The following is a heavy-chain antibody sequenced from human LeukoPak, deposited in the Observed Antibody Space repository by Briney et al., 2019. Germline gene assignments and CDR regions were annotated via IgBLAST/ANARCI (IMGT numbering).Heavy chain of an antibody. CDR1: GYTFSSLY. CDR3: AKVGLGNPDSSSWAFDY. V-gene: IGHV1-2*02. Sequence: ASVKVSCTTSGYTFSSLYMHWVRQAPGQGLEWVGWINPQRGGTKYAQKFQGRVTMTTDTSTNTVYMELSSLKSDDTAVYYCAKVGLGNPDSSSWAFDYWGQGTLVTVSS. J-gene: IGHJ4*02. D-gene: IGHD6-13*01. CDR2: INPQRGGT.